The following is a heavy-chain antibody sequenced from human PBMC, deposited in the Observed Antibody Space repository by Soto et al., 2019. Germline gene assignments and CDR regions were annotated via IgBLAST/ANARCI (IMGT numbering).Heavy chain of an antibody. CDR3: ARGGGSPYHNHEIVF. V-gene: IGHV4-59*01. J-gene: IGHJ4*02. CDR1: GASISYYY. Sequence: SETLSLTCAVSGASISYYYWNWIRQPPGKGLEWIGSFSSTGSTNYNPSLKSRVTISVDTSKNQFSLTLSSMTAADTAVYYCARGGGSPYHNHEIVFWGQGTLVTVSS. D-gene: IGHD3-10*01. CDR2: FSSTGST.